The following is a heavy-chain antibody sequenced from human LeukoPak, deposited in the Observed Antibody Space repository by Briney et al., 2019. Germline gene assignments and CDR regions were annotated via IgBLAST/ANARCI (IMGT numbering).Heavy chain of an antibody. CDR2: ISNDGNNK. CDR3: ARDRYYGSGRYNYFDF. Sequence: GGSLRLSCAASGFTFSRYTMHWVRQAPGKGLEWVAVISNDGNNKDYADSVKGRLTTSRDNSKNTLYLQVNSLRAEDTAVYYCARDRYYGSGRYNYFDFWGQGTLVTVSS. V-gene: IGHV3-30-3*01. J-gene: IGHJ4*02. D-gene: IGHD3-10*01. CDR1: GFTFSRYT.